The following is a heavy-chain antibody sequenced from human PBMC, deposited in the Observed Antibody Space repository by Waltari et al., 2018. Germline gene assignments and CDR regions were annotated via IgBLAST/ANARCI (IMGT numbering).Heavy chain of an antibody. D-gene: IGHD2-21*01. J-gene: IGHJ4*02. CDR2: IYYSGST. CDR1: GGSISSYY. Sequence: QVQLQESGPGLVKPSETLSLTCTVSGGSISSYYWSWIRQPPGKGLEWIGYIYYSGSTNYTPSRKSRVTISVDTSKNQFSLKLSSVTAADTAVYYCARGPYCGGDCYSFDYWGQGTLVTVSS. CDR3: ARGPYCGGDCYSFDY. V-gene: IGHV4-59*01.